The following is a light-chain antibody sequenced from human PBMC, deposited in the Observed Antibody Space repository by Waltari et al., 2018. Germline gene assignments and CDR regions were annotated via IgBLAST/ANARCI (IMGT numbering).Light chain of an antibody. CDR3: SSDRTTSNVV. CDR2: DVS. CDR1: PSDVGGYNS. V-gene: IGLV2-14*03. J-gene: IGLJ2*01. Sequence: QSALTQPASVSGSPGQSITISCTGTPSDVGGYNSVAWYQQDPGKAPKLLIYDVSKRPSGVSNRFSGSKSGNTASLTISGLQAEDEADYYCSSDRTTSNVVFGGGTKLTVL.